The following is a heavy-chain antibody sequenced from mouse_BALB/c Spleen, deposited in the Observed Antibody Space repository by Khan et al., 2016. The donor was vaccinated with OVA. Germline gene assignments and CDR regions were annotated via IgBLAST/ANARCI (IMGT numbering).Heavy chain of an antibody. V-gene: IGHV3-8*02. CDR2: MIYSGNT. J-gene: IGHJ3*01. Sequence: EVQLQESGPSLVKPSQTLSLTCSVTGDSITSGYWSWIRKFPGNKLEYMGYMIYSGNTYYNPSLRSRISITRHTSKNQYYLQLTSVTTEDTATYYCARSTYRYAFAYWGQGTLVTVSA. CDR1: GDSITSGY. CDR3: ARSTYRYAFAY. D-gene: IGHD2-14*01.